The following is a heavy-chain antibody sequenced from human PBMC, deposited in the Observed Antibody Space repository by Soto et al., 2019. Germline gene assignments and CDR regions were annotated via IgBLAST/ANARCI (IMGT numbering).Heavy chain of an antibody. CDR1: GYTFTGYY. J-gene: IGHJ6*02. CDR3: AREGMVRGEGMDYYYGMDV. D-gene: IGHD3-10*01. CDR2: INPNSGGT. Sequence: ASVKVSCKASGYTFTGYYMHWVRQAPGQGLEWMGWINPNSGGTNYAQKFQGWVTMTRDTSISTAYMELSRLRSDDTAVYYCAREGMVRGEGMDYYYGMDVWGQGTTVTV. V-gene: IGHV1-2*04.